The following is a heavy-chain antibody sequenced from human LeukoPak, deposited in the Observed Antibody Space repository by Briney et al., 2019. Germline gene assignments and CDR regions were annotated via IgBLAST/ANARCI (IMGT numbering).Heavy chain of an antibody. J-gene: IGHJ4*02. CDR3: AKSAGYCSSTSCYHFDY. Sequence: GGSLRLSCAASGFTFSLYWMNWVRRAPGKGLEWVANIKQDGSEKNYVDSVKGRFTISRDNSKNTLYLQMNSLRAEDTAVYYCAKSAGYCSSTSCYHFDYWGQGTLVTVSS. V-gene: IGHV3-7*03. D-gene: IGHD2-2*01. CDR1: GFTFSLYW. CDR2: IKQDGSEK.